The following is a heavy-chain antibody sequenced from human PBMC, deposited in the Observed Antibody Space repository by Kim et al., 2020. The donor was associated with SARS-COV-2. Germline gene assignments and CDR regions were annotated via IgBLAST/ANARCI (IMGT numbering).Heavy chain of an antibody. CDR3: AAPRLGDYYFDY. D-gene: IGHD4-17*01. J-gene: IGHJ4*02. CDR2: IIPILGIA. Sequence: SVKVSCKASGGTFSSYAISWVRQAPGQGLEWMGRIIPILGIANYAQKFQGRVTITADKSTSTAYMELSSLRSEDTAVYYCAAPRLGDYYFDYWGQGTLVTVSS. CDR1: GGTFSSYA. V-gene: IGHV1-69*04.